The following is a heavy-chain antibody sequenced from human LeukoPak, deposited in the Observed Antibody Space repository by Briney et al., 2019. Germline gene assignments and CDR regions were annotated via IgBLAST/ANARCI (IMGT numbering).Heavy chain of an antibody. V-gene: IGHV4-4*09. CDR2: SHPSGNS. CDR3: ARKAPKKAWFDP. CDR1: GGFNTSYY. J-gene: IGHJ5*02. Sequence: SETLSLTCTVSGGFNTSYYWSWIRQPPGKGLEWIGYSHPSGNSNYSPSLKSRVTISIDTSRNQFSLKLSSVTAADTAVYYCARKAPKKAWFDPWGQGTLVTVSS.